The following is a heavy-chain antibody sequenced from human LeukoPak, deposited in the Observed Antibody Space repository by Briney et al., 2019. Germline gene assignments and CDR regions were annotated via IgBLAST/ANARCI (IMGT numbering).Heavy chain of an antibody. J-gene: IGHJ4*02. CDR3: ARRGHGDWFFDY. D-gene: IGHD3-9*01. V-gene: IGHV4-34*01. Sequence: GSLRLSCTASGFTFGDYAMSWVRQPPGKGLEWIGEINHSGSTNYNPSLKSRVTISVDTSKNQFSLKLSSVTAADTAVYYCARRGHGDWFFDYWGQGTLVTVSS. CDR2: INHSGST. CDR1: GFTFGDYA.